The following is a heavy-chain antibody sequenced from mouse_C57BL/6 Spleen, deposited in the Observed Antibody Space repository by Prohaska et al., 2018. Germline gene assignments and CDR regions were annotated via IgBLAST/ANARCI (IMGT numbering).Heavy chain of an antibody. V-gene: IGHV6-3*01. J-gene: IGHJ3*01. Sequence: EVKLEESGGGLVQPGGSMKLSCVASGFTFSNYWMNWVRQSPEKGLEWVAQIRLKSDNYATHYAEAVKGRFTISRDDSKSSVYLQMNNLRAEDTGIYYCTGSGLLAWFAYWGQGTLVTVSA. CDR2: IRLKSDNYAT. CDR1: GFTFSNYW. D-gene: IGHD2-3*01. CDR3: TGSGLLAWFAY.